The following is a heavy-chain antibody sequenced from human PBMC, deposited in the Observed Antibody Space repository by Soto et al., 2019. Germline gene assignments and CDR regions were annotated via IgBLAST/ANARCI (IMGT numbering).Heavy chain of an antibody. V-gene: IGHV3-53*02. Sequence: EMQLVETGGGLIQPGGSLRLSCAASGFTVSSDHMSWVRQAPGKGLEWISVMYYGGTTYYADSVQSRFTISRDSSTNTLYIQMTDLRADDTAVYYCAREAAGFDLWGQGTMVTLSS. CDR1: GFTVSSDH. CDR2: MYYGGTT. CDR3: AREAAGFDL. J-gene: IGHJ3*01. D-gene: IGHD6-13*01.